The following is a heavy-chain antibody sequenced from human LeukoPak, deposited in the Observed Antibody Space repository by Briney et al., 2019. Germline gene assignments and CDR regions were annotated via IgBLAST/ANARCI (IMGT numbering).Heavy chain of an antibody. V-gene: IGHV3-33*01. CDR2: IWYDGSNK. D-gene: IGHD6-6*01. J-gene: IGHJ5*02. CDR3: ARDPEYSSSSSWFDP. CDR1: GFTFSSYG. Sequence: GGSLRLSCAASGFTFSSYGMHWVRQAPGKGLEWVAVIWYDGSNKYYADSVKGRFTISRDNSKNTLCLQMNSLRAEDTAVYYCARDPEYSSSSSWFDPWGQGTLVTVSS.